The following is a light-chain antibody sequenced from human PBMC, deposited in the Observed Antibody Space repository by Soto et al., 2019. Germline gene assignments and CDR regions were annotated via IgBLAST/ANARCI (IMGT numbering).Light chain of an antibody. Sequence: DIQMTQSPPTLSASVGDRVIITCRASQSISDYLAWYQQKPGKAPKLLIYDASNLESGVPSTFSGSGSGTEFTLTISSLQPDDFATYYCQQYYTYWHMFGQGTKVDIK. CDR3: QQYYTYWHM. CDR1: QSISDY. V-gene: IGKV1-5*01. CDR2: DAS. J-gene: IGKJ1*01.